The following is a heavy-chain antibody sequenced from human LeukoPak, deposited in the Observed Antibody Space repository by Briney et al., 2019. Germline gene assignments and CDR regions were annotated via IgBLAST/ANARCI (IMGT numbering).Heavy chain of an antibody. V-gene: IGHV1-46*01. CDR1: GYTFTSYY. J-gene: IGHJ4*02. D-gene: IGHD5-18*01. CDR3: ARGYRIQLWLPPPGY. CDR2: ISPSGGST. Sequence: ASVKVSCKASGYTFTSYYMHWVRQAPGQGLEWMGIISPSGGSTSYAQKFQGRVTMTRDTSTSTVYMELSSLRSEDTAVYYCARGYRIQLWLPPPGYWGQGTLVTVSS.